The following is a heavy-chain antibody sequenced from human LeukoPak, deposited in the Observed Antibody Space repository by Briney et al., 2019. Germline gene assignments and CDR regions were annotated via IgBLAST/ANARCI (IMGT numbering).Heavy chain of an antibody. CDR1: GGSISSYY. J-gene: IGHJ5*02. CDR3: AGATTGEPYSWFDP. V-gene: IGHV4-59*01. CDR2: IYYTGST. Sequence: KPSETLSLTCTVSGGSISSYYWSWIRQPPGKGLEWIGYIYYTGSTNYNPSLRSRVTISVDTSKNQFSLKLSSVTAADTAVYYCAGATTGEPYSWFDPWGQGTLVTVSS. D-gene: IGHD7-27*01.